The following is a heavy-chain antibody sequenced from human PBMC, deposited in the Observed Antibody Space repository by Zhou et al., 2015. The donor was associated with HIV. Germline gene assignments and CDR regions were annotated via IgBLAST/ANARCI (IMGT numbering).Heavy chain of an antibody. CDR3: AREGWGSWYFDL. V-gene: IGHV1-69*06. Sequence: LVQSGTEVRKPGSSVKVSCKASGGTFSGSDISWVRQAPGRGLEWMGGIIPIFGTTSFAQKFQGRVTITADKSTGTAYMDLSSLRSEDTAVYYCAREGWGSWYFDLWGRGTLVSVSS. D-gene: IGHD7-27*01. J-gene: IGHJ2*01. CDR1: GGTFSGSD. CDR2: IIPIFGTT.